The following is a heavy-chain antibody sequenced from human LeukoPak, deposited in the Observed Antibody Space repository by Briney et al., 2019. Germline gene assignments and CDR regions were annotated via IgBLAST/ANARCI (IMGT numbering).Heavy chain of an antibody. CDR3: ARRLQPASQYMDV. D-gene: IGHD1-1*01. V-gene: IGHV4-34*01. CDR2: INHSGRT. Sequence: SETLSLTCAVYGGSFSDHYWSWIRQPPGKGLEWIGEINHSGRTNYNPSLKSRVTISVDTSKNQFSLKLSSVTAADTAVYYCARRLQPASQYMDVWGKGTTVTVSS. CDR1: GGSFSDHY. J-gene: IGHJ6*03.